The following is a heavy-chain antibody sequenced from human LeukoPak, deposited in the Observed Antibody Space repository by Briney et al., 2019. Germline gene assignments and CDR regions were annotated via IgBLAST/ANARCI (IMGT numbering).Heavy chain of an antibody. CDR3: AGSGTWHWYFDL. D-gene: IGHD1-26*01. V-gene: IGHV4-30-2*01. J-gene: IGHJ2*01. CDR2: IYHSGST. Sequence: TSETLSLTCTVSGGSISSGGYYWSWIRQPPGKGLEWIGYIYHSGSTYYNPSLKSRVTISVDRSKNQFSLKLSSVTAADTAVYYCAGSGTWHWYFDLWGRGTLVTVSS. CDR1: GGSISSGGYY.